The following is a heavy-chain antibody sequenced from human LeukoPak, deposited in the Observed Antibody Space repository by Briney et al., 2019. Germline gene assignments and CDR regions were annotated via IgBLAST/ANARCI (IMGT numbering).Heavy chain of an antibody. Sequence: GSSVKVSCKASGGTFSSYAISWVRQAPGQGLEWMGWISAYNGNTNYAQKLQGRVTMTTDTSTSTAYMELRSLRSDDTVVYYCARIRVHAPGRAQQLVLGYYYYGMDVWGQGTTVTVSS. V-gene: IGHV1-18*01. J-gene: IGHJ6*02. D-gene: IGHD6-13*01. CDR3: ARIRVHAPGRAQQLVLGYYYYGMDV. CDR2: ISAYNGNT. CDR1: GGTFSSYA.